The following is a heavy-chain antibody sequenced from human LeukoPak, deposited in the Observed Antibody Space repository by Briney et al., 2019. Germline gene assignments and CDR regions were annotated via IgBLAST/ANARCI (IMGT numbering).Heavy chain of an antibody. D-gene: IGHD3-22*01. V-gene: IGHV3-33*01. CDR3: VRDDDRPDNGLDY. Sequence: GGALRLSFAAARFTFNCHGMHWGPPAPGQGGGGVAVILSDGSKEFYTDSVKGRFTISRDNSKNTLYLQMNSLRAEDTAVYYCVRDDDRPDNGLDYWGQGTLVTVSS. CDR2: ILSDGSKE. CDR1: RFTFNCHG. J-gene: IGHJ4*02.